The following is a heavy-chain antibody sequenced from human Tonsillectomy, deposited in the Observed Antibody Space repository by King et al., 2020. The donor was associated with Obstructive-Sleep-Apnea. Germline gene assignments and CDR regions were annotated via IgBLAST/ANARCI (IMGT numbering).Heavy chain of an antibody. D-gene: IGHD5-12*01. V-gene: IGHV1-2*02. CDR2: INPDTGDT. CDR1: GYTFTGYY. J-gene: IGHJ4*02. Sequence: VQLVQSGAEVKKPGASVKVSCQASGYTFTGYYMHWVRQAPGQGLEWMGWINPDTGDTNFAQNFQGRVTMTRDTSISTAYMELSRLRSDDTAVYYCARNSGYDYYFDYWGQGTLATVSS. CDR3: ARNSGYDYYFDY.